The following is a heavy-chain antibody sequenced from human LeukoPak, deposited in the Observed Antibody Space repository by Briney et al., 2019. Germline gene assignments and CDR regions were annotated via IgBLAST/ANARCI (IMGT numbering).Heavy chain of an antibody. Sequence: ATVKISCKVSGFKFIDYYMHWVQQAPGKGLEWMGLVDSEDGETRFAEKFQGRVTITADTSTDTAYMELSSLRSEDTAVYYCARDSLGSSVGATGEDYWGQGTLVTVSS. CDR1: GFKFIDYY. CDR3: ARDSLGSSVGATGEDY. V-gene: IGHV1-69-2*01. J-gene: IGHJ4*02. D-gene: IGHD1-26*01. CDR2: VDSEDGET.